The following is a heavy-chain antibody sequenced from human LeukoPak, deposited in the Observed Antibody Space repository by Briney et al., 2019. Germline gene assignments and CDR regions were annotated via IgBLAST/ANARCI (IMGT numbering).Heavy chain of an antibody. CDR1: GFTFSSYS. V-gene: IGHV3-21*01. D-gene: IGHD3-10*01. CDR2: ISSSSSYI. Sequence: GGSLRLSCAASGFTFSSYSMNWVRQAPGKGLEWVSSISSSSSYIYYADPVKGRFTISRDNAKNSLYLQMNSLRAEDTAVYNCARDPYGSGTILPGNVWGQGTTVTVSS. J-gene: IGHJ6*02. CDR3: ARDPYGSGTILPGNV.